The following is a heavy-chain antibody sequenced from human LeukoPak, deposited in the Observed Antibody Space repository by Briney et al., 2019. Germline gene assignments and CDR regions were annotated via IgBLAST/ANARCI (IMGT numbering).Heavy chain of an antibody. J-gene: IGHJ4*02. Sequence: GGSLRLSCAASGFTFNNYWMTWVRQAPGKGLEWVANMNQDGSGKYYVDSVKGRFTISRDNAKNSLYLQLNSLRAEDTAVYYCAKVTYGSGTYGAFDYWGQGTLVTVSS. CDR1: GFTFNNYW. CDR2: MNQDGSGK. D-gene: IGHD3-10*01. CDR3: AKVTYGSGTYGAFDY. V-gene: IGHV3-7*03.